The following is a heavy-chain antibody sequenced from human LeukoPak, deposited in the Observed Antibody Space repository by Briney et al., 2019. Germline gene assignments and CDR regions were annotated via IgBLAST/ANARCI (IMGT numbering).Heavy chain of an antibody. CDR3: ARELRYSSADSCYSCDY. D-gene: IGHD2-15*01. CDR2: IYYSGAT. Sequence: SETLSLTCTVSGDSFTSVTDYWAWIRQPPGKGLEWIGTIYYSGATQYNPSLKSRVTILVDTSKNQFSLKMSSVTAADTAFYYCARELRYSSADSCYSCDYWGRGSLVTVSS. CDR1: GDSFTSVTDY. J-gene: IGHJ4*02. V-gene: IGHV4-39*07.